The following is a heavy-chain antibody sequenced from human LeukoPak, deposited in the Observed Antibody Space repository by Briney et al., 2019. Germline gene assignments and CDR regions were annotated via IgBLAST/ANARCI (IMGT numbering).Heavy chain of an antibody. CDR3: ARAPTTVTTRGGYFDY. V-gene: IGHV4-59*08. J-gene: IGHJ4*02. CDR2: IYYSGST. D-gene: IGHD4-11*01. CDR1: GGSISSYY. Sequence: SETLSLTCTVSGGSISSYYWSWIRQPPGKGQEWIGYIYYSGSTNYNPSLKSRVTISVDTSKNQFSLKLNSVTAADTAVYYCARAPTTVTTRGGYFDYWGQGTLVTVSS.